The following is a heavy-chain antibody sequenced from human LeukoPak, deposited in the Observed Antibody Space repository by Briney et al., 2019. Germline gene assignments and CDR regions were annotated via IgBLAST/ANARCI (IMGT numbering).Heavy chain of an antibody. D-gene: IGHD3-22*01. CDR3: ARDPYYYDRSGYYEGSGMDV. Sequence: GGSLRLSCAASGFTFSSYAMSWVRQAPGKGLEWVSAISGSGGSTYYADSVKGRFTISRDNSKNTLYLQMNSLRAEDTAVYYCARDPYYYDRSGYYEGSGMDVWGQGTTVTVSS. V-gene: IGHV3-23*01. CDR2: ISGSGGST. J-gene: IGHJ6*02. CDR1: GFTFSSYA.